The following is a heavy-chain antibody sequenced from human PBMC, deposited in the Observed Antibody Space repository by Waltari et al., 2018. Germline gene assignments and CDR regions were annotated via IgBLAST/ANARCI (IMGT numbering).Heavy chain of an antibody. CDR3: TRNPGY. CDR2: MKTDGTSI. CDR1: DFFTDYW. Sequence: EVQLVNSGGGLVQPGGSLILSCAASDFFTDYWLDWVRQAPGKGLVWVSRMKTDGTSITYADSVKGRFTISRDSAKNTYYLQMNSLRAEDTAVYYCTRNPGYWGQGTLVTVSS. V-gene: IGHV3-74*03. J-gene: IGHJ4*02.